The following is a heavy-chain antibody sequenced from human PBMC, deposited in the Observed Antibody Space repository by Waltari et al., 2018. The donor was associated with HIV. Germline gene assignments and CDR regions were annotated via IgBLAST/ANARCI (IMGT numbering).Heavy chain of an antibody. Sequence: DVKLVESGGGLVKPGGSLRLACAGSGFSFTYYSMNWVRQAPGKGLEWVSSISRDSRYIYYADSVKGRFTISRDNARNSLFLQMNSLRADDTAVYYCVRGGEGTYGDYWGQGTLVTVSS. CDR1: GFSFTYYS. CDR3: VRGGEGTYGDY. J-gene: IGHJ4*02. D-gene: IGHD3-16*01. CDR2: ISRDSRYI. V-gene: IGHV3-21*01.